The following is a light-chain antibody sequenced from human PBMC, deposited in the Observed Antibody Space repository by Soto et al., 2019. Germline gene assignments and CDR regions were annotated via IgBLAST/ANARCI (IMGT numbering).Light chain of an antibody. CDR1: QTISTW. J-gene: IGKJ2*01. CDR3: QQYYSYRYT. CDR2: DGS. V-gene: IGKV1-5*01. Sequence: DIQMTQSPSTLSASVGDRVIITCRASQTISTWLAWYQQKSGEAPNLLIYDGSSLHTGVPSRFSGSASGTEFTLTINSLQPDDFATYYCQQYYSYRYTFGQGTKVEIK.